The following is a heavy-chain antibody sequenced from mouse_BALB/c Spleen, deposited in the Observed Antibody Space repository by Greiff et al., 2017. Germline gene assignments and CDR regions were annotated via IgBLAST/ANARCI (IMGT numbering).Heavy chain of an antibody. CDR2: INPDSSTI. J-gene: IGHJ1*01. CDR3: AREDYYGSSHWYFDV. D-gene: IGHD1-1*01. V-gene: IGHV4-1*02. CDR1: GVDFSRYW. Sequence: CTASGVDFSRYWMSWVRQAPGKGLEWIGEINPDSSTINYTPSLKDKFIISRDNAKNTLYLQMSKVRSEDTALYYCAREDYYGSSHWYFDVWGAGTTVTVSS.